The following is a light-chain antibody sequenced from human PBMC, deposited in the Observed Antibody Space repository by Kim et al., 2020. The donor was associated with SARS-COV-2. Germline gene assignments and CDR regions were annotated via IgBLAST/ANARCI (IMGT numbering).Light chain of an antibody. Sequence: LSPGDTATLSGRASQSLSNYLAWYQQKPGQAPRLLIHDASKRAPGIPARFSGSGSGTDFTLTISSLESEDFAVYYCQQRSNWPLTFGGGTKVHIK. V-gene: IGKV3-11*01. CDR1: QSLSNY. CDR3: QQRSNWPLT. CDR2: DAS. J-gene: IGKJ4*01.